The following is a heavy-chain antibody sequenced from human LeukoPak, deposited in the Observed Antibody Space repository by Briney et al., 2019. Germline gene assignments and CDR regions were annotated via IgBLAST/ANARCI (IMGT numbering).Heavy chain of an antibody. D-gene: IGHD6-6*01. CDR3: ASSEYSSSSVYYYGMDV. CDR1: GFTFSSYA. V-gene: IGHV3-64*01. Sequence: PGGSLRLSCAASGFTFSSYAMHWVRQAPGKGLEYVSAISSNGGSTYYANSAKGRFTISRDNSKNTLYLQMGSLRAEDMAVYYCASSEYSSSSVYYYGMDVWGQGTTVTVSS. J-gene: IGHJ6*02. CDR2: ISSNGGST.